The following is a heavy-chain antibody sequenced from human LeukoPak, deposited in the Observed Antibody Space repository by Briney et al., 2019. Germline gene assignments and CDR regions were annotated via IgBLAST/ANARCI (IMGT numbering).Heavy chain of an antibody. CDR1: GFTVSSNY. D-gene: IGHD6-13*01. Sequence: GGSLRLSCAASGFTVSSNYMSWVRQAPGKGLEWVSSISSSSSYIYYADSVKGRFTISRDNSKNTLYLQMNSLRAGDTAVYYCARGPRSSWGYWGQGTLVTVSS. J-gene: IGHJ4*02. V-gene: IGHV3-21*04. CDR2: ISSSSSYI. CDR3: ARGPRSSWGY.